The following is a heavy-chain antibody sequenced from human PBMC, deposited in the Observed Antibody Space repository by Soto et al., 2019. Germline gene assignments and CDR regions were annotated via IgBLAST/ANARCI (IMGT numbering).Heavy chain of an antibody. D-gene: IGHD3-22*01. CDR2: MYHSGST. Sequence: PSETLSLTCAVSGGSISSGGYSWSWIRQPPGKGLEWIGYMYHSGSTYYNPSLKSRVTISIDRSKNQFSLKLSSVTAADTAIYYCARSNSGYYKWFDPWGQGTLVTVSS. CDR3: ARSNSGYYKWFDP. CDR1: GGSISSGGYS. V-gene: IGHV4-30-2*01. J-gene: IGHJ5*02.